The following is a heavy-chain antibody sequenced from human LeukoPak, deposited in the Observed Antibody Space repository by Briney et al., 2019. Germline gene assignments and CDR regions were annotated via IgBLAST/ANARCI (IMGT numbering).Heavy chain of an antibody. Sequence: ASVKVSCKVSGYTLTELSMHWVRKAPGKGLEWMGGFDPEDGETIYAQKFQGRVTMTEDTSTDTAYMELSSLRSEDTAVYYCATADPKQWLVRVYDYWGQGTLVTVSS. CDR2: FDPEDGET. CDR3: ATADPKQWLVRVYDY. CDR1: GYTLTELS. J-gene: IGHJ4*02. V-gene: IGHV1-24*01. D-gene: IGHD6-19*01.